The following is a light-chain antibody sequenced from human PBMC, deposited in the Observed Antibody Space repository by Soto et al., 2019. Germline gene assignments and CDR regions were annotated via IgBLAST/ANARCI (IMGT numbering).Light chain of an antibody. J-gene: IGKJ5*01. Sequence: EIVLTQSPGTLSLPPGERATLSCRASQSISSYLAWYQQKPGQAPRLLIYDASNRATGIPARFSGSGSGTDFTLTISSLEPEDFAVYYCQQRSNWPPTFGQGTRLEIK. CDR3: QQRSNWPPT. CDR1: QSISSY. V-gene: IGKV3-11*01. CDR2: DAS.